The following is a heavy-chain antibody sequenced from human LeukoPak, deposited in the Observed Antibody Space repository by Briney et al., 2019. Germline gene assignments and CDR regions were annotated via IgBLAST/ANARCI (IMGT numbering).Heavy chain of an antibody. D-gene: IGHD2-21*02. Sequence: SGGSLSLSCAASGFTFSTYGMTWVRQAPGKGLEWVSATSFSGVSTYYADSVKGRFTISRDNSKNTLYLQMNSLRAEDTALYYCAKEGALLLTLYYFDYWGQGTLVTVSS. CDR3: AKEGALLLTLYYFDY. V-gene: IGHV3-23*01. CDR2: TSFSGVST. J-gene: IGHJ4*02. CDR1: GFTFSTYG.